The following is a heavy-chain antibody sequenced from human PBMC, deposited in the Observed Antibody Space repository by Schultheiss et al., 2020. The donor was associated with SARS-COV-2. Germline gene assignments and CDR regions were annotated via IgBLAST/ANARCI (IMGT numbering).Heavy chain of an antibody. CDR3: ARVQNYYGSGSHEDY. CDR1: GGSISSGGYY. V-gene: IGHV4-61*02. J-gene: IGHJ4*02. Sequence: SETLSLTCTVSGGSISSGGYYWSWIRQPAGKGLEWIGRFYTSASTNYNPSLKSRVTISVDTSKNQFSLKLSSVTAADTAVYYCARVQNYYGSGSHEDYWGQGTLVTVSS. CDR2: FYTSAST. D-gene: IGHD3-10*01.